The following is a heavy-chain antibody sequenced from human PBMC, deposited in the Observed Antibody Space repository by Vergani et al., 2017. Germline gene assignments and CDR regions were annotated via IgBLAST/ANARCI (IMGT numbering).Heavy chain of an antibody. V-gene: IGHV3-21*01. CDR1: GFTFSSYS. J-gene: IGHJ3*02. CDR2: ISSSSSYR. Sequence: EVQLVESGGGLFKPGGSLRLSCAASGFTFSSYSMNWVPQAPGKGLEWVSSISSSSSYRYYADSVKGVITISRDNAKNSLYLQMNSLRAEDTSVYYCARRDDSDAFDIWGQGTMVTVSS. D-gene: IGHD3-22*01. CDR3: ARRDDSDAFDI.